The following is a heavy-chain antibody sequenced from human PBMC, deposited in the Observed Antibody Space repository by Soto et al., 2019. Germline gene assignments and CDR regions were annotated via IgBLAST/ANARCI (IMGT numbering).Heavy chain of an antibody. CDR1: GGSISSGGYS. D-gene: IGHD2-15*01. J-gene: IGHJ6*02. V-gene: IGHV4-30-2*05. CDR3: ARAHCRGGRCSFFSGMDV. CDR2: IYHSGST. Sequence: PSETLSLTCAVSGGSISSGGYSWSWIRQPPGKGLEWIGYIYHSGSTYYNPSLKSRVTISVDTSKNQFSLKLSSVTAADTAVYSRARAHCRGGRCSFFSGMDVWGQRTTVTVSS.